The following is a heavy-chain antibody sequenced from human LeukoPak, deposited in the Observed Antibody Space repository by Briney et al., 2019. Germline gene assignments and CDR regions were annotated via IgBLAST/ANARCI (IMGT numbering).Heavy chain of an antibody. CDR1: GFTFSSYA. D-gene: IGHD3-22*01. Sequence: GGSLRLSCAASGFTFSSYAMSWVRQAPGKGLEWVSAISGSGGSTYYADSVKGRFTISRDNSKNTLYLQMNSLRAEDTAVYYCAKDYPSPYYYDSSSHFDYWGQGTLVTISS. CDR3: AKDYPSPYYYDSSSHFDY. CDR2: ISGSGGST. V-gene: IGHV3-23*01. J-gene: IGHJ4*02.